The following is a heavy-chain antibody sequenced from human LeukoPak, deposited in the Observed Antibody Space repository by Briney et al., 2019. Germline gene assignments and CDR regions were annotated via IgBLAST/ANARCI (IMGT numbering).Heavy chain of an antibody. CDR2: IYTSGST. D-gene: IGHD3-3*01. Sequence: ASETLSLTCTVSGGSISSYYWSWIRQPAGKGLEWIGRIYTSGSTNYNPSLKSRVTMSVDTSKNQFSLKLSSVTVADTAVYYCARRYYDFWSGYSIDYWGQGTLVTVSS. V-gene: IGHV4-4*07. CDR1: GGSISSYY. J-gene: IGHJ4*02. CDR3: ARRYYDFWSGYSIDY.